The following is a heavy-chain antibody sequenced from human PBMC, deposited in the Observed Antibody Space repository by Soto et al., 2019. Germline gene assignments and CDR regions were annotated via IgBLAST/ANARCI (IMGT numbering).Heavy chain of an antibody. CDR2: IKNKANSYTT. D-gene: IGHD1-26*01. J-gene: IGHJ4*02. V-gene: IGHV3-72*01. CDR1: GFTFSAHY. Sequence: EVQLVESGGGLVQPGGSLRLSCAASGFTFSAHYMDWVRQAPGKGLEWVGRIKNKANSYTTEYAASVEGRFTISREDSQNFLYLQMNSLKTEDTAVYYCARVSLVGPSGGRYFDYWGKGSQVAVSS. CDR3: ARVSLVGPSGGRYFDY.